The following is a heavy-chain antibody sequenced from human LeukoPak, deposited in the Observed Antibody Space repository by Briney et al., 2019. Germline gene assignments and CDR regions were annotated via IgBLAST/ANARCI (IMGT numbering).Heavy chain of an antibody. V-gene: IGHV1-69*04. CDR3: ARDPISYSSGWYGEDDY. Sequence: GSSVKVSCKASGGTFSSYAISWARQAPGQGLEWMGRIIPILGIANYAQKFQGRVTITADKSTSTAYMELSSLRSEDTAVYYCARDPISYSSGWYGEDDYWGQGTLVTVSS. CDR2: IIPILGIA. J-gene: IGHJ4*02. CDR1: GGTFSSYA. D-gene: IGHD6-19*01.